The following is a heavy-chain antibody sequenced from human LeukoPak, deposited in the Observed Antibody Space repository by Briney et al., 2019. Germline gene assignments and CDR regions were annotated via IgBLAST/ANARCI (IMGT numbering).Heavy chain of an antibody. CDR3: ARDSDYYSSGYYYNY. Sequence: GGSLRLSCAASGFTFSDYYMSWVRQAPGKGLEWVSYISSSGSTIYYADSVKGRFTISRDNAKNSLYMKMNSLRAEDTAVYYCARDSDYYSSGYYYNYWGQGTLVTVSS. CDR2: ISSSGSTI. J-gene: IGHJ4*02. V-gene: IGHV3-11*01. CDR1: GFTFSDYY. D-gene: IGHD3-22*01.